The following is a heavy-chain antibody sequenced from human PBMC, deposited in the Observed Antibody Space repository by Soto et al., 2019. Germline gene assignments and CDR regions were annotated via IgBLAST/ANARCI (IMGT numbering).Heavy chain of an antibody. CDR3: ASVADGGWFDP. V-gene: IGHV1-69*13. D-gene: IGHD6-19*01. Sequence: GASVKVSCKASGGTFSSYAISWVRQAPGQGLEWMGGIIPIFGTANYAQKFQGRVTITADESTSTAYMELSSPRSEDTAVYYCASVADGGWFDPWGQGTLVTVSS. CDR2: IIPIFGTA. J-gene: IGHJ5*02. CDR1: GGTFSSYA.